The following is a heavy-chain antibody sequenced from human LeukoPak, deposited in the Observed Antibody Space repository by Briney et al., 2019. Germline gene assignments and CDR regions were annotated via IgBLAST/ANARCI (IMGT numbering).Heavy chain of an antibody. CDR1: GYTFTGSY. Sequence: ASVKVSCKASGYTFTGSYMHWVRQAPGQGLEWMGWINPNSGGTNYAQKFQGRVTMTRDTSISTAYMELSRLRSADTAVYYCARDLLSLFFYDSSGYPDYCGQGTLVTVSS. V-gene: IGHV1-2*02. D-gene: IGHD3-22*01. CDR2: INPNSGGT. CDR3: ARDLLSLFFYDSSGYPDY. J-gene: IGHJ4*02.